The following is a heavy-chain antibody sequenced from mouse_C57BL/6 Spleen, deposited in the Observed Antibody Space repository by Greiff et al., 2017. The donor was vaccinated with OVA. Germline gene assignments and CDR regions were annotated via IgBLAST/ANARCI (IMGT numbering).Heavy chain of an antibody. D-gene: IGHD1-1*02. Sequence: QVTLKESGPGVLQSSPTLSLTCSFSGFSLSTSGMGVSWIRQPSGKGLEWLAHIYWDDDKRYNPSLKSRLTISKDTSRNQVFLKITSVDTADTATYYCARSEWSERVWFAYWGQGTLVTVSA. V-gene: IGHV8-12*01. CDR3: ARSEWSERVWFAY. CDR1: GFSLSTSGMG. J-gene: IGHJ3*01. CDR2: IYWDDDK.